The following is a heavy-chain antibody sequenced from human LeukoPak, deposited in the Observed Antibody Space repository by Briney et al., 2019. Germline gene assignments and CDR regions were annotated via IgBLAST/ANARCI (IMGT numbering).Heavy chain of an antibody. J-gene: IGHJ4*02. V-gene: IGHV3-23*01. CDR3: AKDVYGSGSSYFDY. D-gene: IGHD3-10*01. Sequence: GGSLRLSCTVSGFTVSSNSMSWVRQAPGKGLEWVSAISGSGGSTYYADSVKGRFTISRDNSKNTLYLQMNSLRAEDTAVYYCAKDVYGSGSSYFDYWGQGTLVTVSS. CDR1: GFTVSSNS. CDR2: ISGSGGST.